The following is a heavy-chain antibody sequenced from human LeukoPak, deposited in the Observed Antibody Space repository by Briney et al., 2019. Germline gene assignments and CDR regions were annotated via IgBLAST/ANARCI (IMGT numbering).Heavy chain of an antibody. Sequence: GGSLRLSCAASGFTFSDYYMSWIRQAPGKGLEWVSYIGSSGTTIYYADSVKGRFTISRENAKNSLFLQMNSLRAEDTAVYYCARDRMTTVTNDAFDIWGQGTMVTVSS. CDR3: ARDRMTTVTNDAFDI. CDR1: GFTFSDYY. CDR2: IGSSGTTI. J-gene: IGHJ3*02. V-gene: IGHV3-11*04. D-gene: IGHD4-17*01.